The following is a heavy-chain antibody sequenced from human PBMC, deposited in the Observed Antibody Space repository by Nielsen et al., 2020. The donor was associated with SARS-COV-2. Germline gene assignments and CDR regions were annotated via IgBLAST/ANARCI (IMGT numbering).Heavy chain of an antibody. V-gene: IGHV1-18*01. J-gene: IGHJ4*02. D-gene: IGHD1-1*01. Sequence: ASVKVSCKASGYTFTSYGISWVRQAPRQGLEWMGWISAYNGNTNYAQKLQGRVTMTTDTSTSTAYMELRSLRSDDTAVYYCARNLRPTNWNDVNGYWGQGTLVTVSS. CDR3: ARNLRPTNWNDVNGY. CDR2: ISAYNGNT. CDR1: GYTFTSYG.